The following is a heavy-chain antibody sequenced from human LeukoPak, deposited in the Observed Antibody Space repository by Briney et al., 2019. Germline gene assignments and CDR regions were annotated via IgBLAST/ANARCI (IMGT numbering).Heavy chain of an antibody. D-gene: IGHD3-3*01. CDR2: VFHSGTT. CDR3: ARRMETVSDTFDI. CDR1: GDSLTSHF. V-gene: IGHV4-59*08. J-gene: IGHJ3*02. Sequence: SETLSLTCNVSGDSLTSHFWSWIRQTPGKGLEWIGYVFHSGTTNYCPSLKSRVTISLDTSKKQFYLRLASVTAADTAVYYCARRMETVSDTFDIWGRGTMVSVSS.